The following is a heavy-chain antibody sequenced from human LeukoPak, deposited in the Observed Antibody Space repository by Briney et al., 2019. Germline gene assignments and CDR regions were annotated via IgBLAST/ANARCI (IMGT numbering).Heavy chain of an antibody. CDR1: GFTFSSYW. CDR2: IKQDGSEK. D-gene: IGHD6-13*01. J-gene: IGHJ6*04. V-gene: IGHV3-7*01. Sequence: PGGSLRLSCAASGFTFSSYWMGWVRQAPGKGLEWVANIKQDGSEKYYVDSVKGRFTISRDNAKNSLYLQMNSLRAEDTAVYYCARDLLLWTGYSSSWYEYGDVWGKGTTVTVSS. CDR3: ARDLLLWTGYSSSWYEYGDV.